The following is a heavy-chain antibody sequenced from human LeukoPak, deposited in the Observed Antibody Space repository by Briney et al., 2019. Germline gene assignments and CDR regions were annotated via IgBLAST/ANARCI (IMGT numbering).Heavy chain of an antibody. D-gene: IGHD3-22*01. J-gene: IGHJ4*02. CDR1: GGSMRGSY. Sequence: SETLSLTCSVSGGSMRGSYWNWMRQSPGKGLEWIGDIYSSGSTNYNPSLKSRVTISIDTSKNQFSLKLSSVTAADTAVYYCGGNYYDSSGYYSEGDCFDYWGQGTLVTVSS. V-gene: IGHV4-59*12. CDR3: GGNYYDSSGYYSEGDCFDY. CDR2: IYSSGST.